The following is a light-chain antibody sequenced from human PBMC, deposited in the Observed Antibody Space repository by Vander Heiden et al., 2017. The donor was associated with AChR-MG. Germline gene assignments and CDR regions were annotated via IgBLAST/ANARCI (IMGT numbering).Light chain of an antibody. J-gene: IGLJ3*02. CDR1: GSNIADNA. Sequence: QSVLTQPPSTSGTPGQTVILSCSGSGSNIADNAAYWYQQLPGTAPKLLIYSHNHRPSGVPDRFSGSKSGTSASLAISGLRSEDEADYYCAAWDDSLTTWVFGGGTKVTVL. CDR2: SHN. V-gene: IGLV1-47*02. CDR3: AAWDDSLTTWV.